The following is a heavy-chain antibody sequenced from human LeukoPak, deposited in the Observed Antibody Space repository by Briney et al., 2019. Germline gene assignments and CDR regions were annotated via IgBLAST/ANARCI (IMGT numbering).Heavy chain of an antibody. CDR3: ARDADGYED. D-gene: IGHD5-24*01. CDR1: GFSFSRAW. J-gene: IGHJ4*02. V-gene: IGHV3-7*01. Sequence: GGSLRLSCAASGFSFSRAWMSWVRQAPGKGLEWVANIKEDGSENYYADSVKGRFAISKDNAKNSLFLQMNSLRAEDTAMYYCARDADGYEDWGQGTLVIVSS. CDR2: IKEDGSEN.